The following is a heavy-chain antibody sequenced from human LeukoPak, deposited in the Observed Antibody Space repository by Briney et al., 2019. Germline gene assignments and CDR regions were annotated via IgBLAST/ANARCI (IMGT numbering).Heavy chain of an antibody. D-gene: IGHD6-13*01. V-gene: IGHV3-23*01. J-gene: IGHJ4*02. CDR1: GFTFSSYA. Sequence: GGSLRLSCAASGFTFSSYAMSWVRQAPGKGLEWVSAISGTGGSTYNADSVKGRFTISRDNSKNTLYLQMNSLRAEDTAVYFCAKESTPRAPSSWEPFDYWGQGTLVTVSS. CDR2: ISGTGGST. CDR3: AKESTPRAPSSWEPFDY.